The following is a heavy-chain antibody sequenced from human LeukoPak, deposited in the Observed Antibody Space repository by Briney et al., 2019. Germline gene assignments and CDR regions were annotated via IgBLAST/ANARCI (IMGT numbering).Heavy chain of an antibody. V-gene: IGHV3-11*04. J-gene: IGHJ6*03. CDR3: ARDPYSGSYGNYYYYFMDV. CDR2: ISSSGSTI. Sequence: GGSLRLSCAASGFTFSDYYMSWIRQAPGKGLEWVSYISSSGSTIYYADSVKGRFTISRDNAKNSLYLQMNSLRAEDTAVYYCARDPYSGSYGNYYYYFMDVWGKGTTVTISS. CDR1: GFTFSDYY. D-gene: IGHD1-26*01.